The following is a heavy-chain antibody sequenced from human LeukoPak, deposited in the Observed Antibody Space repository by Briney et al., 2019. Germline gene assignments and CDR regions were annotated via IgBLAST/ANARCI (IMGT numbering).Heavy chain of an antibody. CDR3: AKDKAPITIFGVVIQGPDY. D-gene: IGHD3-3*01. V-gene: IGHV3-23*01. J-gene: IGHJ4*02. CDR1: GFTFSSYA. Sequence: GGSLRLSCAASGFTFSSYAMSWVRQAPGKGLEWASAISGSGGSTYYADSVKGRFTISRDNSKNTLYLQMNSLRAEDTAVYYCAKDKAPITIFGVVIQGPDYWGQGTLVTVSS. CDR2: ISGSGGST.